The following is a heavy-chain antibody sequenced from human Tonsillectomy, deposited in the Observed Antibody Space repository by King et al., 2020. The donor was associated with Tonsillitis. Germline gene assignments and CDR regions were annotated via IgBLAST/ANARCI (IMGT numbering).Heavy chain of an antibody. CDR1: GYSFTSYW. J-gene: IGHJ4*02. CDR3: ARHASYYGSGTYFDY. CDR2: IDPSDSYT. D-gene: IGHD3-10*01. Sequence: VQLVESGAEVKKPGGSLRISCKGSGYSFTSYWISWVRQMPGKGLEWMGRIDPSDSYTTYSPSFQGHVTISTDKSITTAYLHWSSLKASDTAMYYCARHASYYGSGTYFDYWGQGTLVTVSS. V-gene: IGHV5-10-1*03.